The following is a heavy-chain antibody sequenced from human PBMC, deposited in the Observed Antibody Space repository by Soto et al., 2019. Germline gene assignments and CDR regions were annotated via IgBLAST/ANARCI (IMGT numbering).Heavy chain of an antibody. CDR1: GCTFSSDS. D-gene: IGHD3-3*01. CDR2: ISSSSSYI. Sequence: PGGSLRLSCADSGCTFSSDSMNWIRQHPGKGLEWVSSISSSSSYIYYADSVKGRFTISRDNAKNSLSLQMNSLSAEDTAVYYCASAIFGVVAWFDPWGQGTLVTVSS. CDR3: ASAIFGVVAWFDP. V-gene: IGHV3-21*01. J-gene: IGHJ5*02.